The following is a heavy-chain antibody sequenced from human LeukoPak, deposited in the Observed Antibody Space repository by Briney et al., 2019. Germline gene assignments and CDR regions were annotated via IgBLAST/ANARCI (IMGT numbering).Heavy chain of an antibody. J-gene: IGHJ4*02. CDR3: AREWQGGIAAAGTRIEGDY. Sequence: GGSLRLSCAVSGFPLSSYSINWVRQAPGKGLEWVSYISSSSITIYYADSVKGRFTISRDNAENSLFLQMNSLRVEDTAVYYCAREWQGGIAAAGTRIEGDYWGQGTLVAVSS. D-gene: IGHD6-13*01. V-gene: IGHV3-48*04. CDR1: GFPLSSYS. CDR2: ISSSSITI.